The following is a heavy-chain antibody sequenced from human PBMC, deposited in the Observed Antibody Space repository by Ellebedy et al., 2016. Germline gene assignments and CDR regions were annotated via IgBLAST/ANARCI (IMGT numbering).Heavy chain of an antibody. Sequence: GGSLRLSCAASRFSFSDHYLDWVRQAPGKGLECISLSDRGGFTYYADSVKDRFTISRDNSKNTLYLQMNSLRAEDTATYYCARDWSSNYDHSSGYYSLGSDIWGQGTTVDVSS. CDR3: ARDWSSNYDHSSGYYSLGSDI. CDR1: RFSFSDHY. J-gene: IGHJ3*02. CDR2: SDRGGFT. D-gene: IGHD3-22*01. V-gene: IGHV3-53*01.